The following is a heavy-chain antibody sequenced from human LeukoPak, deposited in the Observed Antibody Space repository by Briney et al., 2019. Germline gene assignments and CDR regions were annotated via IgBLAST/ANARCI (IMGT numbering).Heavy chain of an antibody. CDR2: INPSGGST. CDR3: ARGIAAAGTPPLF. V-gene: IGHV1-46*01. J-gene: IGHJ4*02. Sequence: ASVKVSCKASGYTFTSYYMHWVRQAPGQGLEGVGIINPSGGSTSYAQKFQGRVTMTRDTSTSTVYMELSSLRSEDTAVYYCARGIAAAGTPPLFWGQGTLVTVSS. CDR1: GYTFTSYY. D-gene: IGHD6-13*01.